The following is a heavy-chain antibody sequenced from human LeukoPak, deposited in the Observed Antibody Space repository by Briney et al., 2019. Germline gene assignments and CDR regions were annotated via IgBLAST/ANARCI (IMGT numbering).Heavy chain of an antibody. J-gene: IGHJ4*02. V-gene: IGHV1-24*01. CDR1: GYTLTELS. Sequence: ASVKVSCKVSGYTLTELSMHWVRQAPGKGLEWMGGFDPEDGETIYAQRFQGRVTMTEDTSTDTAYMELSSLRSEDTAVYYCATDGPREMATINYWGQGTLVTVSS. D-gene: IGHD5-24*01. CDR2: FDPEDGET. CDR3: ATDGPREMATINY.